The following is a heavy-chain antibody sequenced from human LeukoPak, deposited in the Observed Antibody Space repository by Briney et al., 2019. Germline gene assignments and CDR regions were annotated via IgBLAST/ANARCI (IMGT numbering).Heavy chain of an antibody. D-gene: IGHD3-10*01. J-gene: IGHJ4*02. Sequence: SETLSLTCAVYGGSFSGYYWSWIRQPPGKGLEWIGEINHSGSTNYNPSLKSRVTISVDTFKNQFSLKLSSVTAADTAVYYCARGRVAVGMVRGVIGSIHYFDYWGQGTLVTVSS. V-gene: IGHV4-34*01. CDR3: ARGRVAVGMVRGVIGSIHYFDY. CDR1: GGSFSGYY. CDR2: INHSGST.